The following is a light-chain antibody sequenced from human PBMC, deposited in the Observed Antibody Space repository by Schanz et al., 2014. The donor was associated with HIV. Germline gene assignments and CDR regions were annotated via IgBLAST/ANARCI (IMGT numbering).Light chain of an antibody. J-gene: IGLJ3*02. CDR1: SGSIGSNY. V-gene: IGLV6-57*04. Sequence: NFMLTQPHSVSESTGKTVAISCTRNSGSIGSNYVHWFQQRPGTAPTTIIYEDDHRASGVPDRFSGSLDYSSNSASLIISGLRTEDEADYYCQSYDGNNAGVFGGGTKLTVL. CDR2: EDD. CDR3: QSYDGNNAGV.